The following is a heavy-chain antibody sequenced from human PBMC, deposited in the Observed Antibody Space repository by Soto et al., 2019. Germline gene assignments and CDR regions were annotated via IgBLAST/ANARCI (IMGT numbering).Heavy chain of an antibody. CDR1: GGSISSYY. CDR3: ARVYYYDSSGYYEYYFDY. D-gene: IGHD3-22*01. CDR2: IYYSGST. J-gene: IGHJ4*02. V-gene: IGHV4-59*01. Sequence: SETLSLTCTVSGGSISSYYWSWIRQPPGKGLEWIGYIYYSGSTNYNPSLKSRVTISVDTSKNQFSLKLSSVTAADTAVYYCARVYYYDSSGYYEYYFDYWGQGTLVTVS.